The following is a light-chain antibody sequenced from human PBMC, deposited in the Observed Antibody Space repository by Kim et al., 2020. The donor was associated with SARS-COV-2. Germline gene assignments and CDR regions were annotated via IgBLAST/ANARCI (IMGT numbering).Light chain of an antibody. Sequence: QSALTQPASVSGSPGQSITISCTGTSSDVGAYDYVSWYHHHPGKAPKLIIYDVDKRPSGVSNRFSGSKSGNTASLTISGLQAEDEADYYCSSYTRSSTSGVFGGGTKLTVL. CDR1: SSDVGAYDY. CDR3: SSYTRSSTSGV. CDR2: DVD. V-gene: IGLV2-14*03. J-gene: IGLJ2*01.